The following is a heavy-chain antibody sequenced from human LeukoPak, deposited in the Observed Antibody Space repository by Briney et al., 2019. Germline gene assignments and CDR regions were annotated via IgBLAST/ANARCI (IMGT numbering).Heavy chain of an antibody. J-gene: IGHJ6*02. CDR1: GYTFTSYD. CDR2: IIPIFGTA. D-gene: IGHD2-15*01. V-gene: IGHV1-69*13. Sequence: GGSVKVSCKASGYTFTSYDINWVRQAPGQGLEWMGGIIPIFGTANYAQKFQGRVTITADESTSTAYMELSSLRSEDTAVYYCASPYCSGGSCYSAYYYYGMDVWGQGTTVTVSS. CDR3: ASPYCSGGSCYSAYYYYGMDV.